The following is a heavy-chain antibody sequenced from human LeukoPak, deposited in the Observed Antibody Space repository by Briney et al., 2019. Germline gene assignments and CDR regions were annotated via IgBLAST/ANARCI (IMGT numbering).Heavy chain of an antibody. CDR1: GTTFRSYA. V-gene: IGHV1-69*01. CDR2: IIPSFGTV. D-gene: IGHD5-18*01. Sequence: SVKVSCKASGTTFRSYAINWVRQAPGQGLEWMGAIIPSFGTVKYAQKFQGRGTMTADESTSTAYMDLNYLRSDDTAVYFCARATSANEYSYGFHFDYWGQGTLVTVSS. J-gene: IGHJ4*02. CDR3: ARATSANEYSYGFHFDY.